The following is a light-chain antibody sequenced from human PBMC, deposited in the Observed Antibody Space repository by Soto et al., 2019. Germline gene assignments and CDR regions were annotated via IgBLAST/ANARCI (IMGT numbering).Light chain of an antibody. V-gene: IGKV3-20*01. Sequence: EIVLTQSPGTLSFSPGERATLSCRASQSVSSSYLAWYQQKPGQAPRLLIYGASSRATGIPDRFSGSGSGIDFTLTISRLEPEDFAVYYCKQYGSSPLYTFGQGTKLEIK. CDR3: KQYGSSPLYT. J-gene: IGKJ2*01. CDR2: GAS. CDR1: QSVSSSY.